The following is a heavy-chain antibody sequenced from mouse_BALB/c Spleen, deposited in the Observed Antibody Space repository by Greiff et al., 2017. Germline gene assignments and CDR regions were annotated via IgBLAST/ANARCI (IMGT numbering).Heavy chain of an antibody. J-gene: IGHJ4*01. CDR1: GFSLTGYG. CDR3: ARATPYDGYYDAMDY. Sequence: VQGVESGPGLVAPSQSLSITCTVSGFSLTGYGVNWVRQPPGKGLEWLGMIWGDGSTDYNSALKSRLSISKDNSKSQVFLKMNSLQTDDTARYYCARATPYDGYYDAMDYWGQGTSVTVSS. V-gene: IGHV2-6-7*01. CDR2: IWGDGST. D-gene: IGHD2-3*01.